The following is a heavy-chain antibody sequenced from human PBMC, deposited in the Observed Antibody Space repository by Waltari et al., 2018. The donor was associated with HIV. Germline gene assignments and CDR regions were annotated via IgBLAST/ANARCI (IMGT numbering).Heavy chain of an antibody. CDR1: GYTFTTYA. D-gene: IGHD3-3*01. CDR3: ARDGARITIYGGGFDY. V-gene: IGHV1-3*01. CDR2: INAGNGNT. Sequence: QVQLVQSGAEVKKPGASVTVSCKASGYTFTTYAIHWVRQAPGQRLEWMGWINAGNGNTKYSQTFQGSVTITRDTSATTAYMEVSSLTSEDTAVYYCARDGARITIYGGGFDYWGQGTPVIVSS. J-gene: IGHJ4*02.